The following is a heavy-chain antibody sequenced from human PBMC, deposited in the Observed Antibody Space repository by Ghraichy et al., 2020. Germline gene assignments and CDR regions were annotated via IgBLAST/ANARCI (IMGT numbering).Heavy chain of an antibody. Sequence: GGSLRLSCAASGFTFNKYSMNWARQAPGKGLEWISYITSSGDAAYYADSVKGRFTISRDNAKNSLYLQMNGLRDEDTAVYYCARDYNYHFDYWGQGTLVTVSS. CDR3: ARDYNYHFDY. CDR1: GFTFNKYS. J-gene: IGHJ4*02. V-gene: IGHV3-48*02. D-gene: IGHD5-24*01. CDR2: ITSSGDAA.